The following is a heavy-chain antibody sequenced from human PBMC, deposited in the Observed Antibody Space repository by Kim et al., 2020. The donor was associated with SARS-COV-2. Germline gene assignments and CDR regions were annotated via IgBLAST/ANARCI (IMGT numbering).Heavy chain of an antibody. Sequence: ASVKVSCKASGYTFTSYAMNWVRQAPGQGLEWMGWISTSTGNPTFAQGFTGRFVFSLDTSVSTAYLQISSLKAEDTAVYYCTREGSSGWPSWDYWGQGTLVTVSS. D-gene: IGHD6-19*01. CDR1: GYTFTSYA. J-gene: IGHJ4*02. CDR3: TREGSSGWPSWDY. V-gene: IGHV7-4-1*02. CDR2: ISTSTGNP.